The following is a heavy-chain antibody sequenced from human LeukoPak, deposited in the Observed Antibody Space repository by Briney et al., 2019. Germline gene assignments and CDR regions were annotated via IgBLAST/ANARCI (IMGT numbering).Heavy chain of an antibody. Sequence: PSETLSLTCAVSGYSISSTYFWGWVRQPPGKGLQWIGNIYYSGSTYYNPSLKSRVTISVDTSKNQFSLKLSSLTAADAAVYYCARHIGNYSVDYWGQGALVTVYS. CDR1: GYSISSTYF. J-gene: IGHJ4*02. D-gene: IGHD1-7*01. CDR2: IYYSGST. V-gene: IGHV4-38-2*01. CDR3: ARHIGNYSVDY.